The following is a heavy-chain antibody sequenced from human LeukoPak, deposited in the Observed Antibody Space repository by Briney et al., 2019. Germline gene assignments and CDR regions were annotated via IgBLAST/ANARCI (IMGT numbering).Heavy chain of an antibody. CDR1: GFTFSSDA. D-gene: IGHD3-10*01. Sequence: GGSLRLSCAASGFTFSSDAMSWVRQAPGKGLEWVSAISGSGGSTYYADSVKGRFTISRDNSKNTLYLQMNSLRAEDTAVYYCAKAPSPYGSGSYLDYWGQGTLVTVSS. V-gene: IGHV3-23*01. CDR3: AKAPSPYGSGSYLDY. CDR2: ISGSGGST. J-gene: IGHJ4*02.